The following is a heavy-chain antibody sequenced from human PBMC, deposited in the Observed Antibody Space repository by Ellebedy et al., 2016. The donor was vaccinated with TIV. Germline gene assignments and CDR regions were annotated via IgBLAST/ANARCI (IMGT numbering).Heavy chain of an antibody. J-gene: IGHJ4*02. CDR1: AGSISSYY. Sequence: MPSETLSLTCSVSAGSISSYYWSWIRQPPGKGLEWIGYVYYSGSTNYNPSLKSRVTISVDTSKNQISLKLSSVTAADTAVYYCARASGHYNILTGSYSKYNFDYWGQGILVTVSS. CDR2: VYYSGST. CDR3: ARASGHYNILTGSYSKYNFDY. D-gene: IGHD3-9*01. V-gene: IGHV4-59*01.